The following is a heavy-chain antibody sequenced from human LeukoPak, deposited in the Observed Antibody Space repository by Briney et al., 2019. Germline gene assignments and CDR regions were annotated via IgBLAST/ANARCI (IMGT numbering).Heavy chain of an antibody. V-gene: IGHV4-4*07. CDR3: ARDSGTTGEVKFGP. J-gene: IGHJ5*02. Sequence: GSLRLSCAASGFTFSSYSMNWVRQAPGKGLEWIGRMYSSGSNYNPSLKSRVTMSIDTSTNQLSLKLSSVTAADTAVYYCARDSGTTGEVKFGPWGQGTLVTVSS. CDR1: GFTFSSYS. D-gene: IGHD3-10*01. CDR2: MYSSGS.